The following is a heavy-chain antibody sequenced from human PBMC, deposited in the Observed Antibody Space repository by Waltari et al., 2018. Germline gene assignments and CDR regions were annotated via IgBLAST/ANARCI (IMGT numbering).Heavy chain of an antibody. CDR2: IKHSGST. CDR1: VGSVSGYS. Sequence: QVQLPQWGAGLLKPSETLSLTCAAIVGSVSGYSWSWISQPPGKGLEWIGEIKHSGSTNYNPSLKSRVTISVDTSKNQFSLKLSSVTAADTAVYYCARYSSSLYYYYGMDVWGQGTTVTVSS. CDR3: ARYSSSLYYYYGMDV. J-gene: IGHJ6*02. V-gene: IGHV4-34*01. D-gene: IGHD6-6*01.